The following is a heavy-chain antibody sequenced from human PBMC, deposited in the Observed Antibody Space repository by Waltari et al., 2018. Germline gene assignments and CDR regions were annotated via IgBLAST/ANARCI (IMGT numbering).Heavy chain of an antibody. V-gene: IGHV3-21*01. Sequence: EVQLVASGGGLVKPGGSLRLSCAATGFTLSTYSMNCLRKVPGKGLEGVASIMSRSYKYYVDSVKGRFTISRDNAKNSLYLQMNSLRAEDTAVYYCGRDVYGDYVGGGGGAFDIWGQGTMVTVSS. CDR2: IMSRSYK. D-gene: IGHD4-17*01. CDR3: GRDVYGDYVGGGGGAFDI. CDR1: GFTLSTYS. J-gene: IGHJ3*02.